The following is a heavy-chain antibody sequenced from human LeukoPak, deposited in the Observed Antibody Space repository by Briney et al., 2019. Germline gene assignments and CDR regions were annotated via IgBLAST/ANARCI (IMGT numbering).Heavy chain of an antibody. V-gene: IGHV3-23*01. D-gene: IGHD3-10*01. Sequence: GGSLRLSCAASGFTFSSYEMNWVRQAPGKGLEWVSAISGSGVNTYYADSVKGRFTISRDNSKNTLYLQMNSLRAEDTAVYYCAKPYSPRGVAYFDYWGQGTLVKVSS. J-gene: IGHJ4*02. CDR1: GFTFSSYE. CDR2: ISGSGVNT. CDR3: AKPYSPRGVAYFDY.